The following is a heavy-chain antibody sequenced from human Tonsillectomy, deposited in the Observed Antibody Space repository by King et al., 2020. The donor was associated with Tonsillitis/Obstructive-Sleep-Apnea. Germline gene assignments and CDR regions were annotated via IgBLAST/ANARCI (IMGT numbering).Heavy chain of an antibody. CDR1: GFTFSSYA. V-gene: IGHV3-23*04. D-gene: IGHD2-2*01. CDR2: MSGSGGST. Sequence: VQLVESGGGLVQPGGSLRLSCAASGFTFSSYAMSWVRQAPGKGLEWGSVMSGSGGSTYYTDSVKGRFTISRDNSENTLYLQMNSLRAEDTAVYYCTKVVPATMSFDPWGQGALVTVSS. J-gene: IGHJ5*02. CDR3: TKVVPATMSFDP.